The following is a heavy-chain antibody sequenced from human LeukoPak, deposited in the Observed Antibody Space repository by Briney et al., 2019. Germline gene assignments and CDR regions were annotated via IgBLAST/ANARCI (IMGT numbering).Heavy chain of an antibody. V-gene: IGHV4-61*02. CDR1: GGSISSGSYY. J-gene: IGHJ5*02. Sequence: SQTLSLTCTVSGGSISSGSYYWSWIRQPAGKGLEWIGRIYTSGSTNYNPSLKSRVTISVDTSKNQFSLKLSSVTAADTAVYYCARERRTTAPYSSTNWFDPWGQGTLVTVSS. CDR3: ARERRTTAPYSSTNWFDP. D-gene: IGHD6-13*01. CDR2: IYTSGST.